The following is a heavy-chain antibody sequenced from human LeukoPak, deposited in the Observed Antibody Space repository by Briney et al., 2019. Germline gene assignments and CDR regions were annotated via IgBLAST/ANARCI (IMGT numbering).Heavy chain of an antibody. J-gene: IGHJ4*02. V-gene: IGHV3-23*01. CDR1: GFTFSSYA. CDR3: AKGESSGTYRSYFDY. Sequence: GGSLRLSCAASGFTFSSYAMSWVRQAPGKGLEWVSSITGSGTTYYADSVKGRFTISRDNSKNTLYLQMNSLRAEDTAVYYCAKGESSGTYRSYFDYRGQGSLVTVSS. CDR2: ITGSGTT. D-gene: IGHD1-26*01.